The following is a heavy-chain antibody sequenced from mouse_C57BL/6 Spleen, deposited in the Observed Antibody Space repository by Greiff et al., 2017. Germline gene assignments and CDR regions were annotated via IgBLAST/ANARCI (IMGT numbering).Heavy chain of an antibody. CDR1: GYAFTNYL. CDR2: INPGSGGT. V-gene: IGHV1-54*01. Sequence: VKLMESGAELVRPGTSVKVSCKASGYAFTNYLIEWVKQRPGQGLEWIGVINPGSGGTNYNEKFKGKETLTADKSSSTAYMQLSSLTSEDSAVYFCARLYDYDGPYYYAMDYWGQGTSVTVSS. J-gene: IGHJ4*01. CDR3: ARLYDYDGPYYYAMDY. D-gene: IGHD2-4*01.